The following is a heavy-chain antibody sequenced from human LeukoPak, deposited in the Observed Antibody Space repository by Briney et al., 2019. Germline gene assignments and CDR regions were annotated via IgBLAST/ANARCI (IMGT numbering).Heavy chain of an antibody. J-gene: IGHJ4*02. CDR1: GLNFSGYA. CDR2: ISGATYRT. Sequence: GGSLRLSCGASGLNFSGYAMSWVRQAPGKGLQWASAISGATYRTYYADSVRGRFTISRDISKNTLYLQMNNLRAEDTAIYYCAKDTFVELSYLHHWGQGTLVTVSS. D-gene: IGHD1-26*01. V-gene: IGHV3-23*01. CDR3: AKDTFVELSYLHH.